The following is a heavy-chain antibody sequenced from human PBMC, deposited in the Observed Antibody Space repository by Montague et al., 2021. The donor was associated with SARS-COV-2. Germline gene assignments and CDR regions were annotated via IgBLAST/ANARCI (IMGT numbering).Heavy chain of an antibody. D-gene: IGHD3-22*01. CDR1: GGSISSSSYY. J-gene: IGHJ3*02. CDR2: IYYSGST. V-gene: IGHV4-39*01. CDR3: ARFPTSYYYDSKAAPATPDAFDI. Sequence: SETLSLTCTVSGGSISSSSYYWGWIRQPPGKGLEWIGSIYYSGSTYYNPSPKSRVTISVDTSKNQFSLKLSSETAADTAVYYCARFPTSYYYDSKAAPATPDAFDIWGQRTMVTVSS.